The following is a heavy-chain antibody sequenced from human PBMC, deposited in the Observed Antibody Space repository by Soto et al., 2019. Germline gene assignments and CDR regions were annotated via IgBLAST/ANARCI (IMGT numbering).Heavy chain of an antibody. V-gene: IGHV3-33*01. CDR2: IWNDGSNS. D-gene: IGHD6-13*01. CDR3: ARRQIPPPTRGAANARGAMDV. CDR1: GFTFNNYG. Sequence: QVQLVESGGGVVQPGRSLRLSCAASGFTFNNYGMHWVRQAPGKGLEWLAVIWNDGSNSSYANSVKGRFTISRDNSKNALYLQMSSLRAEDTCVYYCARRQIPPPTRGAANARGAMDVWGQGTTVTVSS. J-gene: IGHJ6*02.